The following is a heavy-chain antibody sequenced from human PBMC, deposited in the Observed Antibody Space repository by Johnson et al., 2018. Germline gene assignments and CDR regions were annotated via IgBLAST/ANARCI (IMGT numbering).Heavy chain of an antibody. V-gene: IGHV1-69*12. D-gene: IGHD6-6*01. Sequence: QVQLVQSGAEVKKPGSSVKVSCKASGGTFSSYAISWVRQAPGQGLEWMGGIIPIFGTANYAQKFQGRVTITADDSTSTAYMELSSLRSEDTAGYYCANDLGSSSVPYYYYYGRDVWGQGTTVTVSS. J-gene: IGHJ6*02. CDR1: GGTFSSYA. CDR2: IIPIFGTA. CDR3: ANDLGSSSVPYYYYYGRDV.